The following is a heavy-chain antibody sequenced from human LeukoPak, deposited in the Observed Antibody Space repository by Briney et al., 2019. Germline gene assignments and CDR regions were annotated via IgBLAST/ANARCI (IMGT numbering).Heavy chain of an antibody. CDR1: GGTFSSYA. CDR2: IIPIFGTA. D-gene: IGHD1-26*01. J-gene: IGHJ3*02. Sequence: VASVKVSCKASGGTFSSYAINWVRQAPGQGLKWMGGIIPIFGTANYAQKFQGRVTITADKSTSTAYMELSSLRSEDTAVYYCARDLSLIRLTVGAIHPKQDDAFDIWGQGTMVTVSS. V-gene: IGHV1-69*06. CDR3: ARDLSLIRLTVGAIHPKQDDAFDI.